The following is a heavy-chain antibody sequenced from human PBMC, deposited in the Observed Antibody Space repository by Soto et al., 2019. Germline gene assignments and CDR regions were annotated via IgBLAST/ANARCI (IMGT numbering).Heavy chain of an antibody. CDR2: IIPILGIA. J-gene: IGHJ5*02. V-gene: IGHV1-69*08. D-gene: IGHD1-26*01. Sequence: QVQLVQSGAEVKKPGSSVKVSCKASGGTFSSYTISWVRQAPGQGLEWMGRIIPILGIANYAQKFQGRVTITADKSTSTAYRELSSLRSEDTAVYYCARDEGAERFDPWGQGTLVTVSS. CDR1: GGTFSSYT. CDR3: ARDEGAERFDP.